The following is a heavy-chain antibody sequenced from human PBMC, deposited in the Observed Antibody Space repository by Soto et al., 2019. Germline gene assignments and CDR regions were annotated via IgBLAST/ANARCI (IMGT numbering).Heavy chain of an antibody. Sequence: QVQLVQSGAEEKKPGASVKVSCKASGYTFTTYAMHWVRQAPGQRLEWMGWINAGNGNTKYSQKFQGRVTITRDTSASTAYMELSSLRSEDTAVYYCARGITLPTPLDYLGQGTLVTVSS. J-gene: IGHJ4*02. CDR2: INAGNGNT. CDR3: ARGITLPTPLDY. CDR1: GYTFTTYA. V-gene: IGHV1-3*05. D-gene: IGHD1-20*01.